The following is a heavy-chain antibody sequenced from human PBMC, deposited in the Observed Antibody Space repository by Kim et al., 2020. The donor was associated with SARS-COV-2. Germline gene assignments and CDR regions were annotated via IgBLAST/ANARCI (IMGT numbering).Heavy chain of an antibody. V-gene: IGHV3-53*01. CDR1: GFTVSSNY. Sequence: GGSLRLSCAASGFTVSSNYMSWVRQAPGKGLEWVSVIYSGGSTYYADSVKGRFTISRDNSKNTLYLQMNSLRAEDTAVYYCARDREYQLRGMDVWGQGTTVTVSS. J-gene: IGHJ6*02. CDR2: IYSGGST. D-gene: IGHD2-2*01. CDR3: ARDREYQLRGMDV.